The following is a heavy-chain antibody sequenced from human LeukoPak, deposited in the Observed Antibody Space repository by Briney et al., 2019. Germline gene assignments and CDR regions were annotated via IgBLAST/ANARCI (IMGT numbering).Heavy chain of an antibody. J-gene: IGHJ6*03. CDR1: GSSFTSCW. CDR3: ASRYCSGGGCYGDYYYMDV. D-gene: IGHD2-15*01. CDR2: IYPSDSDT. Sequence: GESLKISCKASGSSFTSCWIAWVRQMPGKGLEWMGIIYPSDSDTRYSPSFQGQVTISADKSISTAYLQWSSLKASDTAMYYCASRYCSGGGCYGDYYYMDVWGKGTTVTVSS. V-gene: IGHV5-51*01.